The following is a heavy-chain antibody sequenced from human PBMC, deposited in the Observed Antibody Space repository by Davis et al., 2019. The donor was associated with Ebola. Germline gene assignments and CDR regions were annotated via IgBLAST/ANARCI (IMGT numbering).Heavy chain of an antibody. CDR3: AADVST. J-gene: IGHJ5*02. V-gene: IGHV4-59*12. Sequence: SETLSLTCTVSGGSISSYYWSWIRQPPGKGLEWIGHVSYTGSADYNPSLNSRVTMSLDTSNNQFSLTLSSVTAADTAVYYCAADVSTWGQGILVTVSS. CDR2: VSYTGSA. D-gene: IGHD5-24*01. CDR1: GGSISSYY.